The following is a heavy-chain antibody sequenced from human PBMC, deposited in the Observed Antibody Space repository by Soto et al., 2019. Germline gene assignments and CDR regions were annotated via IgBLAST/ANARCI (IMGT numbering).Heavy chain of an antibody. Sequence: ETLSLTCTVSGGSISSYYWSWIRQPPGKGLEWIGYIYYSGSTNYNPSLKSRVTISVDTSRNQFSLKLSSVTAADTAVYYCARHALNYDILTGQFSPYYFDYWGQGTLVTVSS. CDR3: ARHALNYDILTGQFSPYYFDY. D-gene: IGHD3-9*01. V-gene: IGHV4-59*08. CDR2: IYYSGST. J-gene: IGHJ4*02. CDR1: GGSISSYY.